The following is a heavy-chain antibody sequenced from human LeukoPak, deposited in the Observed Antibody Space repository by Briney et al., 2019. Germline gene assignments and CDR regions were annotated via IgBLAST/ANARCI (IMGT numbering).Heavy chain of an antibody. D-gene: IGHD3-22*01. Sequence: GGSLRLSCAASGYTFSDFSVNWVRQAPGKGLEWVSSISVRSNYRYYADSVRGRFTISRDNARDSLFLQMNSLRAEDTAVFFCVRLRRNSDRSGYYYYDYWGQGTLVTVSS. V-gene: IGHV3-21*01. CDR3: VRLRRNSDRSGYYYYDY. CDR2: ISVRSNYR. J-gene: IGHJ4*02. CDR1: GYTFSDFS.